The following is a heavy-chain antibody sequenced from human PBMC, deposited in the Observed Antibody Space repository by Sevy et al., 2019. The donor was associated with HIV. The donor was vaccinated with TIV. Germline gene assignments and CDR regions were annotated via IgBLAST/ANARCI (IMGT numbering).Heavy chain of an antibody. J-gene: IGHJ5*02. D-gene: IGHD3-16*01. V-gene: IGHV1-18*01. CDR1: GYTFTTYG. Sequence: ASVKVPCKPSGYTFTTYGINWVRQAPGQGLEWMGWINTYNGNTIDAQKLQGRVSMTTDTSTSTAYMEMRSLRSDDTAMYYCARKRNLGEPSDPWGQGTLVTVSS. CDR2: INTYNGNT. CDR3: ARKRNLGEPSDP.